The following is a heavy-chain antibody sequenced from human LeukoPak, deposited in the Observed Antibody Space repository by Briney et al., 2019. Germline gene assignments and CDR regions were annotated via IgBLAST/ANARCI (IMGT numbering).Heavy chain of an antibody. V-gene: IGHV4-39*01. J-gene: IGHJ6*02. CDR1: GGSMNSFTYY. Sequence: PSETLSLTCTVSGGSMNSFTYYWGWIRQPPGKGLEWIGSMFHSGSTYYNPSLKSRVTISLDTSKNQFSLNLNSVTAADTAVYYCARHVRDLLRHYGMDVWGQGTTVTVSS. CDR2: MFHSGST. D-gene: IGHD1-26*01. CDR3: ARHVRDLLRHYGMDV.